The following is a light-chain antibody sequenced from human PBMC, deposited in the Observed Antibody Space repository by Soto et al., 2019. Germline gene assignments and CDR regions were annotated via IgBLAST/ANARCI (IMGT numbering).Light chain of an antibody. CDR1: SSDVGGYNY. Sequence: QSVLTQPPSASGSPGQSVAISCTGTSSDVGGYNYVSWYQQHPGKAPKLMIYEVNKRPSGVPDRFSGSKSGNTASLTVSGLQAEDEDASHCSSSAGSSKVFGTGTKGTLL. V-gene: IGLV2-8*01. J-gene: IGLJ1*01. CDR3: SSSAGSSKV. CDR2: EVN.